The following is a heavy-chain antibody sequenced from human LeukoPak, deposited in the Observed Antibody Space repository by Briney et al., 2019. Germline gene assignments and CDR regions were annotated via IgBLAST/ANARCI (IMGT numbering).Heavy chain of an antibody. CDR3: ARERNSGSYFLDPFDY. V-gene: IGHV3-72*01. CDR2: TRDRGNDYTT. J-gene: IGHJ4*02. D-gene: IGHD1-26*01. CDR1: GFTFNDHF. Sequence: GGSPRLSCAASGFTFNDHFMDWVRQAPGKGLEWVGRTRDRGNDYTTEYAASVRGRFTISRDDSRNSLYLQMNSLQTEDTAVYYCARERNSGSYFLDPFDYWSQGTLVIVSS.